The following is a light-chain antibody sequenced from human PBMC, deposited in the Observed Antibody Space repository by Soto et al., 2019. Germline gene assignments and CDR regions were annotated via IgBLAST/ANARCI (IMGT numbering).Light chain of an antibody. Sequence: EIVMTQSPATLSLSPGERATLSCRASQSVNSNLAWYQQKAGQAPRLLIYGTSTRATGIPAGFSGSGSGTDFTLTISSLQFEDFAVYYCQQYNNWPRTFGQGTKVDI. CDR2: GTS. CDR3: QQYNNWPRT. J-gene: IGKJ1*01. V-gene: IGKV3-15*01. CDR1: QSVNSN.